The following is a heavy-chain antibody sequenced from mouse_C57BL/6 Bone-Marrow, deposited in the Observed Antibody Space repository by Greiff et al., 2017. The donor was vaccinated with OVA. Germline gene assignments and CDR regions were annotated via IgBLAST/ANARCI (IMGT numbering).Heavy chain of an antibody. J-gene: IGHJ3*01. Sequence: VQLKESGGDLVKPGGSLKLSCAASGFTFSSYGMSWVRQTPDKRLEWVATISSGGSYTYYPDSVKGRFTISRDNAKNTLYLQMSSLKSEDTAMYYCARAYYSNYEFAYWGQGTLVTVSA. D-gene: IGHD2-5*01. V-gene: IGHV5-6*01. CDR3: ARAYYSNYEFAY. CDR2: ISSGGSYT. CDR1: GFTFSSYG.